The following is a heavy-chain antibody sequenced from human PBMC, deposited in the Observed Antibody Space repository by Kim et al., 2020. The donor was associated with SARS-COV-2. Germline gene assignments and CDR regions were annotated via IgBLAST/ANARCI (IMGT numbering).Heavy chain of an antibody. CDR2: IIPIFGTA. CDR1: GGTFSSYA. J-gene: IGHJ6*02. D-gene: IGHD3-3*01. V-gene: IGHV1-69*13. Sequence: SVKVSCKASGGTFSSYAISWVRQAPGQGLEWMGGIIPIFGTANYAQKFQGRVTITADESTSTAYMELSSLRSEDTAVYYCARASYDFWSGSPYYYGMDVWGQGTTVTVSS. CDR3: ARASYDFWSGSPYYYGMDV.